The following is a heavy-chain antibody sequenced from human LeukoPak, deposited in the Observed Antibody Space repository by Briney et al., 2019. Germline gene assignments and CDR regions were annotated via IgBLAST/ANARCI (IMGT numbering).Heavy chain of an antibody. CDR1: GFTFSSYN. D-gene: IGHD6-13*01. J-gene: IGHJ4*02. V-gene: IGHV3-21*01. Sequence: GGSLRLSCAASGFTFSSYNMNWVRQSPGKGLEWVASTDTTSQYIFYPDSVKGRFTISRDNSKNTLYLQMNSLRAEDTAVYYCAKPPIAAAGVNDYWGQGTLVTVSS. CDR2: TDTTSQYI. CDR3: AKPPIAAAGVNDY.